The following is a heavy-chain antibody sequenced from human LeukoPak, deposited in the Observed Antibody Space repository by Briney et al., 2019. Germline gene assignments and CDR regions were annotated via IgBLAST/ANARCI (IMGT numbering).Heavy chain of an antibody. D-gene: IGHD6-19*01. V-gene: IGHV4-39*01. CDR2: IYYSGST. CDR3: ACHIAVAGTLFDY. CDR1: GGSISSSSYY. J-gene: IGHJ4*02. Sequence: PSETLSLTCTVSGGSISSSSYYWGWIRQPPGKGLEWIGSIYYSGSTYYNPSLKSRVTISVDTSKNQFSLKLSSVTAADTAVYYCACHIAVAGTLFDYWGQGTLVTVSS.